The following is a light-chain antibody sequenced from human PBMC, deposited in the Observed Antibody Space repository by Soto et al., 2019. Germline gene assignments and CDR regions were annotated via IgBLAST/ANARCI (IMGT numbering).Light chain of an antibody. J-gene: IGLJ1*01. CDR2: EVS. CDR1: SSDVGSYNY. V-gene: IGLV2-14*01. CDR3: SSYAGRTLYV. Sequence: QSVLTQPASVSGSPGQSITISCTGTSSDVGSYNYVSWYQHHPGKAPKLMISEVSNRPSGISNRFSGSKSGNTASLTISGLQAEDEADYYCSSYAGRTLYVFGTGTKVTVL.